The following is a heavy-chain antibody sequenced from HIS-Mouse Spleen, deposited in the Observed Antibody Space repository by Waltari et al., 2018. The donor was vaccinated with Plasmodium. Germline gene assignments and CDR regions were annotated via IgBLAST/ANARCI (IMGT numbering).Heavy chain of an antibody. CDR1: GGSFSGYY. D-gene: IGHD7-27*01. J-gene: IGHJ3*02. CDR3: ARGQLGIDAFDI. CDR2: IKHSGST. Sequence: QVQLQQWGAGLLKPSETLSLTCAVYGGSFSGYYWSWIRQPPGKGLDWIGEIKHSGSTNHNPSLKSRGTISVDTSKNQFSLKLSSVTAADTAVYYCARGQLGIDAFDIWGQGTMVTVSS. V-gene: IGHV4-34*01.